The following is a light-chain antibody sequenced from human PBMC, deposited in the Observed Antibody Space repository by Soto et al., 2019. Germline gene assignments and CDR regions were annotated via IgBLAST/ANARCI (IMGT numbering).Light chain of an antibody. CDR1: SSDVGGYNY. CDR3: TSYTTSSTYV. J-gene: IGLJ1*01. V-gene: IGLV2-14*01. Sequence: QSALTQPASVSGSPGQSIAISCTGTSSDVGGYNYVSWYQQHPGKAPKLMLYDVAIRPSGVSDRFSGSKSGNTASLTISGLQAEDEADYYGTSYTTSSTYVFGTGTKVTVL. CDR2: DVA.